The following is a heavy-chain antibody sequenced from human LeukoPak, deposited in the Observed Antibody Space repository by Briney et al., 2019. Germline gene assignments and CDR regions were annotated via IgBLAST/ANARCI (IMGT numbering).Heavy chain of an antibody. J-gene: IGHJ4*02. CDR2: IIPIFGGA. CDR1: GGTFSSYG. CDR3: ARYYYGSGSLNHYFDY. V-gene: IGHV1-69*05. D-gene: IGHD3-10*01. Sequence: ASVKVSCKASGGTFSSYGISWVRQAPGQGLEWMGGIIPIFGGAHYAQKFQGRVTITTDESTSTAYMELSSLRSEDTAVYFCARYYYGSGSLNHYFDYWGQGTLVIVSS.